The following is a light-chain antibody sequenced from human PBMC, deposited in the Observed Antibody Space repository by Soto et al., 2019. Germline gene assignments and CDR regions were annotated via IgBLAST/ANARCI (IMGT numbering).Light chain of an antibody. CDR3: SSYAGTTIV. CDR2: EVT. Sequence: QSALTQPPSASGSPGQSVTISCTGTSRDVGGYNYVSWYQQHPGKAPKLMIFEVTQRPAGVPDRFSGSKSGNTASLTVSGLQAEDEADYYCSSYAGTTIVFGGGTKVTVL. J-gene: IGLJ2*01. CDR1: SRDVGGYNY. V-gene: IGLV2-8*01.